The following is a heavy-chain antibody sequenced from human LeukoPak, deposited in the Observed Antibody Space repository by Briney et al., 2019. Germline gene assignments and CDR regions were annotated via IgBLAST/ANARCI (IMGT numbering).Heavy chain of an antibody. Sequence: SETLSLTCAVYGGSFSGYYWSWIRQPPGKGLEWIGEINHSGSTNYNPSLKSRVTISVDTSKNQFSLKLSSVTAADTAVYYCASHSSGYSKVDYWGQGTLVTVSS. V-gene: IGHV4-34*01. J-gene: IGHJ4*02. CDR1: GGSFSGYY. D-gene: IGHD3-22*01. CDR2: INHSGST. CDR3: ASHSSGYSKVDY.